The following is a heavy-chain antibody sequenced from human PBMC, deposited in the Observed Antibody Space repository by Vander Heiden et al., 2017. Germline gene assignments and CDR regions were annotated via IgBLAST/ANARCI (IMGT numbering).Heavy chain of an antibody. CDR3: AKVDCSGGRCPGVY. CDR1: GFTFSSYA. D-gene: IGHD2-15*01. Sequence: EVQLLESGGGLVQPGGSLRLSCAASGFTFSSYAMSWVRQAPGKGLEWVSAISGSGGSTYYADAVKGRFTISRDNSKNTLYLQMKRMRAEETAVYYCAKVDCSGGRCPGVYWVQGTMVTVYS. J-gene: IGHJ4*02. V-gene: IGHV3-23*01. CDR2: ISGSGGST.